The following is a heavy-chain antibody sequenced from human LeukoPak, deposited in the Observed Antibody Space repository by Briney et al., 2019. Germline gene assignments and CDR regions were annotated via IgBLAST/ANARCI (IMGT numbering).Heavy chain of an antibody. D-gene: IGHD4-17*01. J-gene: IGHJ3*02. CDR1: GFSLSTSGMR. CDR2: IDWDDDK. V-gene: IGHV2-70*04. CDR3: ALTTVTYDAFDI. Sequence: ESGPTLVKPTQTLTLTCTFSGFSLSTSGMRVSWIRQPPGKALEWLARIDWDDDKFYSTSLKTRLTIPKDTSKNQVVLTMTNMDPVDTATYYCALTTVTYDAFDIWGQGTMVTVSS.